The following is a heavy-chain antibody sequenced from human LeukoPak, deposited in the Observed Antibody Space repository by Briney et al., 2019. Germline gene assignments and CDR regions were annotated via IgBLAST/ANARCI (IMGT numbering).Heavy chain of an antibody. V-gene: IGHV1-2*02. CDR1: GYSFTGYF. J-gene: IGHJ4*02. D-gene: IGHD3-22*01. Sequence: PSVWVSCKASGYSFTGYFIHWVRQAPGQGLEWMGCIDPTSGDTKYAQKFQGRVSMPRDTSTRTAYMELSRLRSDDTAVYFCARSGSTGYSLDYWGQGTLVTVSS. CDR2: IDPTSGDT. CDR3: ARSGSTGYSLDY.